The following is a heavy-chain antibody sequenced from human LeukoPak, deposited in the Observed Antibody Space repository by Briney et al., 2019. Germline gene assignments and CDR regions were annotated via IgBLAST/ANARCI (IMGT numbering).Heavy chain of an antibody. CDR1: GGSITSWTYY. CDR2: IYHSGST. D-gene: IGHD1-7*01. V-gene: IGHV4-39*07. J-gene: IGHJ4*02. CDR3: TGEKAGTIVDY. Sequence: SETLSLTCTVSGGSITSWTYYWGWIRQPPGKGLEWIGSIYHSGSTYYNPSLKSRVTISVDTSKNQFSLKLISVTAADTAVYYCTGEKAGTIVDYWGQGTLVTVSS.